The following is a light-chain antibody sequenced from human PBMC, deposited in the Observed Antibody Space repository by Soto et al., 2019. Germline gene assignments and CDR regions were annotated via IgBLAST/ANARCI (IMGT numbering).Light chain of an antibody. Sequence: EIVLTQSPATLSLSPGERATLSCRASESISSYLAWYQQRPGQAPSLLIYDASTRATGIPARFSGSGSGTDFTLTIDNLEPEDFAVYYCQQRSKWPFTFGRGTKVEI. CDR2: DAS. J-gene: IGKJ4*01. CDR3: QQRSKWPFT. V-gene: IGKV3-11*01. CDR1: ESISSY.